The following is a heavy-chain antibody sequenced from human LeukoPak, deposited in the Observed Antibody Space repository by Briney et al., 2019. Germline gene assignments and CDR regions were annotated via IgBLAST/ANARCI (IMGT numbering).Heavy chain of an antibody. Sequence: GGSLRLSCAASGFTFSSYSMNWVRQAPGKGLEWVSSISSSSSYIYYADSVKGRFTISRDNAKNSLYLQMNSLRAEDTAVYYCAKEYRAAAGWNYWGQGTLVTVSS. CDR1: GFTFSSYS. CDR2: ISSSSSYI. J-gene: IGHJ4*02. V-gene: IGHV3-21*04. CDR3: AKEYRAAAGWNY. D-gene: IGHD6-13*01.